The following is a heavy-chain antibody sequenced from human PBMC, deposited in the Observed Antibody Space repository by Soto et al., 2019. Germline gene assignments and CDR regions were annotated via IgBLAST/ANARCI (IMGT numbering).Heavy chain of an antibody. CDR1: GYTFTYYT. Sequence: GASVKVSCKASGYTFTYYTIHWVRQAPGQSLEWMGWINVGDGNTKYSPNFQGRITITRDTSASTVYMELSSLRSEDTAVYFCTRDDYDSSGHSPKFDYWGQGTLVTVSS. CDR3: TRDDYDSSGHSPKFDY. CDR2: INVGDGNT. D-gene: IGHD3-22*01. J-gene: IGHJ4*02. V-gene: IGHV1-3*01.